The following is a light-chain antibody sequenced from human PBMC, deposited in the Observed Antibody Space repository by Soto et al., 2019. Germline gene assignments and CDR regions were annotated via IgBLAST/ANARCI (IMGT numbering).Light chain of an antibody. V-gene: IGLV2-14*01. CDR3: SSYSISTAYL. J-gene: IGLJ1*01. CDR2: EVS. Sequence: QSVLAQPASVSGFPGHSITISSTGTSSDAGGYDYGSWYQLHPGKAPELMVFEVSNRPSGVSYRFSGSKSGNTASLTISGLQAEDEADYFCSSYSISTAYLFGTGTKVTVL. CDR1: SSDAGGYDY.